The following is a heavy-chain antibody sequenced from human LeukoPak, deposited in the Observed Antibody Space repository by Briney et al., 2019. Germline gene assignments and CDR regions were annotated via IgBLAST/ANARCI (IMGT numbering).Heavy chain of an antibody. J-gene: IGHJ1*01. V-gene: IGHV1-2*02. Sequence: GASVKVSCKASGYTFTGYYMHWVRQAPGQGLEWMGWINPNSGGTNYAQKFQGRVTMTRDTSISTAYMELSRLRSDDTAVYYCARGPTVVTTGAEYFQHWGQGTLVTVSS. CDR3: ARGPTVVTTGAEYFQH. CDR2: INPNSGGT. D-gene: IGHD4-23*01. CDR1: GYTFTGYY.